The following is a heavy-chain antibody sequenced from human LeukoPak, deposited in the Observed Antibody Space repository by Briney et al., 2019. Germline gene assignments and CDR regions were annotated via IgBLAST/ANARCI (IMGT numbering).Heavy chain of an antibody. CDR3: ARDVRGVSDY. CDR1: GFSFSSYE. D-gene: IGHD3-10*02. J-gene: IGHJ4*02. Sequence: GGSLRLSCAASGFSFSSYEMNWVRQAPGKGLEWVSYIGSSGSTVYYADSVKGRFTISRDNAKNSLYLQMNSLRDEDTAVYYCARDVRGVSDYWGQGTLVTVSS. V-gene: IGHV3-48*03. CDR2: IGSSGSTV.